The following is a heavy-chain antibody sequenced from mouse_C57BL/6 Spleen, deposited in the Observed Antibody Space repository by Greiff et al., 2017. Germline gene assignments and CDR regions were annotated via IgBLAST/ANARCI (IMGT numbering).Heavy chain of an antibody. V-gene: IGHV1-69*01. CDR3: ARWRGYFDY. J-gene: IGHJ2*01. CDR1: GYTFTSYW. CDR2: IDPSASYT. Sequence: QVHVKQPGAELVMPGASVKLSCKASGYTFTSYWMHWVKQRPGQGLEWIGEIDPSASYTNYNQKFKGKSTLTVDKSSSTAYMQLSSLTSEDSAVYYCARWRGYFDYWGQGTTLTVSS.